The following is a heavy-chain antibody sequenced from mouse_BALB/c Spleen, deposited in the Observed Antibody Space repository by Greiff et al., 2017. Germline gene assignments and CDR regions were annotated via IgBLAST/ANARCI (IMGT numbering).Heavy chain of an antibody. V-gene: IGHV1-80*01. Sequence: QLQLQQSGAELVRPGSSVKISCKASGYAFSSYWMNWVKQRPGQGLEWIGQIYPGDGDTNYNGKFQGKATLTADKSSSTAYMQLSSLTSEDSAVYFCAREGNYPPYLDSGGQGTTRTVAS. CDR3: AREGNYPPYLDS. CDR1: GYAFSSYW. J-gene: IGHJ2*01. D-gene: IGHD2-1*01. CDR2: IYPGDGDT.